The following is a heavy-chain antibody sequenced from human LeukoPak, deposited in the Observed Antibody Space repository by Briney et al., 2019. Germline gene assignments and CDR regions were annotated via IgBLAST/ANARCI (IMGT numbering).Heavy chain of an antibody. CDR3: ARDRSDYYGSGSYYPPWFDP. V-gene: IGHV3-33*01. CDR1: GFTISSYG. Sequence: GRSLRLSCAASGFTISSYGMHWVRQAPGKGLEWVAVIWYDGSNKYYADSVKGRFTISRDNSKNTLYLQMNSLRAEDTAVYYCARDRSDYYGSGSYYPPWFDPRGQGTLVTVSS. J-gene: IGHJ5*02. D-gene: IGHD3-10*01. CDR2: IWYDGSNK.